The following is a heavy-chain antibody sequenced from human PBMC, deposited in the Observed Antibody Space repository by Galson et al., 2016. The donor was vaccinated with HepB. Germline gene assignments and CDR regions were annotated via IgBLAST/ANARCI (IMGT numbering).Heavy chain of an antibody. CDR3: TRSGGPLGTYMVVDHFDY. V-gene: IGHV6-1*01. D-gene: IGHD5-18*01. CDR2: TYYRSKWYN. CDR1: GDSVSSNSVT. Sequence: CAISGDSVSSNSVTWSWIRQSPSSGLEWLGRTYYRSKWYNDYAVSVRSRITINPDTSKNQFSLHLNSVTPEDTAVYYCTRSGGPLGTYMVVDHFDYWGQGTLVTVSS. J-gene: IGHJ4*02.